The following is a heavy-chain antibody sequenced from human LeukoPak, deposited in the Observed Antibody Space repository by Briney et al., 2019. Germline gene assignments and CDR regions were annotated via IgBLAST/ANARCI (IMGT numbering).Heavy chain of an antibody. D-gene: IGHD5-12*01. J-gene: IGHJ4*02. CDR2: LYYRCII. V-gene: IGHV4-59*13. Sequence: SDTLTLICTVTGRTISSYYWSWIRQPAAKGLDWLGYLYYRCIINYNPSLNSRVTISVDTSKNQFSLKLSSVTAADTAVYYCARGGGYSGYDTDYWGQGTLVTVSS. CDR1: GRTISSYY. CDR3: ARGGGYSGYDTDY.